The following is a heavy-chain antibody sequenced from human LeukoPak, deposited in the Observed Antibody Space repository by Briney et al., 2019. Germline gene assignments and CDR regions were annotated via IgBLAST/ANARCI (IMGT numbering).Heavy chain of an antibody. Sequence: SETLSLTCAVSGGSISSSNWWSWVRQPPGKGLEWSGEFDHSGSTKYNPALKGRVTISVDKSKNQFSLRLSSVTAADTAVYYFARVYKYCSSISCYRFDPWGQGTLVTVSS. V-gene: IGHV4-4*02. CDR2: FDHSGST. J-gene: IGHJ5*02. CDR1: GGSISSSNW. D-gene: IGHD2-2*01. CDR3: ARVYKYCSSISCYRFDP.